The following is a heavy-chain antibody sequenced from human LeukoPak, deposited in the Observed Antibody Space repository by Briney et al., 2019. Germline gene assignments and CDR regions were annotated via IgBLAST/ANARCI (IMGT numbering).Heavy chain of an antibody. CDR2: IFYSGST. CDR3: ASSRFGEFN. D-gene: IGHD3-10*01. Sequence: PSETLSLTCTVSGGSISTSNYYWGWIRQPPGKGLEWIGNIFYSGSTYYSPSLRSRVTISLDTSRNQFSLKLNSVTAADTAVYYCASSRFGEFNWGQGTLVTVSS. V-gene: IGHV4-39*07. J-gene: IGHJ4*02. CDR1: GGSISTSNYY.